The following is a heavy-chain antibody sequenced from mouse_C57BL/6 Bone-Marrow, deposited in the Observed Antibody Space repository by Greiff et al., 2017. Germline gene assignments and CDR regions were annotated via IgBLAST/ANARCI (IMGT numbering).Heavy chain of an antibody. Sequence: QVQLQQPGAELVKPGASVKVSCKASGYTFTSYWMHWVKQRPGQGLECIGRIHPSDSDTNYDQKFKGKATLTVDKSSSTAYMQLSSLTSEDSAVYYCAIRGLLRTYFDYWGQGTTLTVSS. J-gene: IGHJ2*01. CDR1: GYTFTSYW. D-gene: IGHD1-1*01. CDR2: IHPSDSDT. CDR3: AIRGLLRTYFDY. V-gene: IGHV1-74*01.